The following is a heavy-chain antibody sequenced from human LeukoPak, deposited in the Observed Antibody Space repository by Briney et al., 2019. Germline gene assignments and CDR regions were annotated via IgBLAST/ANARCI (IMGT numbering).Heavy chain of an antibody. CDR3: ARVGRVPSYGRDV. CDR1: GGSFSGYY. J-gene: IGHJ6*02. CDR2: INHSGST. Sequence: SETLSLTCAVYGGSFSGYYWSWIRQPPGKGLEWIGEINHSGSTNYNPSLKSRVTISVDTSKNQFSLKLSSVTAADTAVYYCARVGRVPSYGRDVGGQGTTVTVSS. D-gene: IGHD2-15*01. V-gene: IGHV4-34*01.